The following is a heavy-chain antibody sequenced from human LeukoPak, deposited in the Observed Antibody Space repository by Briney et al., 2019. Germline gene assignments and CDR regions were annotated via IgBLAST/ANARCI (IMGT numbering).Heavy chain of an antibody. CDR1: YGSISSGDYY. V-gene: IGHV4-61*08. J-gene: IGHJ6*03. CDR3: ARGDCSSTSCSRRSAYYYYYYYMDV. D-gene: IGHD2-2*01. CDR2: IYYSGST. Sequence: SQTLSLTCSVSYGSISSGDYYWSWIRQPPGKGLEWIGYIYYSGSTNYNPSLKSRVTISVDTSKNQFSLKLSSVTAADTAVYYCARGDCSSTSCSRRSAYYYYYYYMDVWGKGTTVTVSS.